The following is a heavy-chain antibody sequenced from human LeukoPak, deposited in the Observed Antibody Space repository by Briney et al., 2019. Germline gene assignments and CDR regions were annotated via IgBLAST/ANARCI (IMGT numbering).Heavy chain of an antibody. CDR3: ASPPGYCSSTSCPWYFDL. J-gene: IGHJ2*01. Sequence: SVKVSCKASGGTFSSYAISWVRQAPGQGLEWMGGIIPIFGTANYAQKFQGRVTITADESTSTAYMELSSLRSEDTAVYYCASPPGYCSSTSCPWYFDLWGRGTLVTVSS. CDR2: IIPIFGTA. D-gene: IGHD2-2*01. V-gene: IGHV1-69*01. CDR1: GGTFSSYA.